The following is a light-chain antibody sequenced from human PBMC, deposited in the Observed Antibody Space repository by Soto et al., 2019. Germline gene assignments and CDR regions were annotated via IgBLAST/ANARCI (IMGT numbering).Light chain of an antibody. Sequence: ELVLTQSPAPLSLSPGERATLSCRASQIISIYLAWYQQRPGQAPRLLIYDASKRATGIPARFSGSGSGTEFTLTISSLQSEDFAVYYCQQHASSPLTFGGGTKVDIK. CDR3: QQHASSPLT. CDR2: DAS. V-gene: IGKV3-11*01. J-gene: IGKJ4*01. CDR1: QIISIY.